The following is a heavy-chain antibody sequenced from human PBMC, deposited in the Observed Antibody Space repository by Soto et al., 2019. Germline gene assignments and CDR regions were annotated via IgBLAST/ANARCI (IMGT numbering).Heavy chain of an antibody. Sequence: PGGSLRLSCAASGFTFSSYAMSWVRQAPGKGLEWVSAISGSGGSTYYADSVKGRFTISRGNSKNTLYLQMNSLRTEDTAVYYCAKGLEYSSSSGLDYWGQGTLVTVSS. CDR1: GFTFSSYA. D-gene: IGHD6-6*01. CDR2: ISGSGGST. J-gene: IGHJ4*02. V-gene: IGHV3-23*01. CDR3: AKGLEYSSSSGLDY.